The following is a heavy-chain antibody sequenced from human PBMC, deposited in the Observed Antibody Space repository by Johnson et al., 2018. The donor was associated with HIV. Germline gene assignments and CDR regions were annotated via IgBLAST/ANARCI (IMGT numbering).Heavy chain of an antibody. Sequence: QVQLVESGGGVVQPGRSLRLSCAASGFTFSSYAMHWVRQAPGKGLEWVAVISYDGSNKYYADSVKGRFTISRDNSKNTLYLQMNSLIAEDTAVYYCASREVGAKSEHAFDIWGQGTMVTVSS. CDR1: GFTFSSYA. CDR2: ISYDGSNK. V-gene: IGHV3-30*04. CDR3: ASREVGAKSEHAFDI. D-gene: IGHD1-26*01. J-gene: IGHJ3*02.